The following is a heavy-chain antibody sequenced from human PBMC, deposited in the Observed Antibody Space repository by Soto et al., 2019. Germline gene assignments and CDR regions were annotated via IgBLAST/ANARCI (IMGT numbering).Heavy chain of an antibody. Sequence: EVQLVESGGGLVQPGGSLRLSCAASGFTFSSYWMHWVRQAPGKGLVWVSRINSDGSSTSYADSVKGRFTISRDNAKNTLYQQLNSLRAEDTAVYYCARDLEYSSGWYGFDYWGQGTLVTVSS. CDR2: INSDGSST. V-gene: IGHV3-74*01. CDR3: ARDLEYSSGWYGFDY. D-gene: IGHD6-19*01. J-gene: IGHJ4*02. CDR1: GFTFSSYW.